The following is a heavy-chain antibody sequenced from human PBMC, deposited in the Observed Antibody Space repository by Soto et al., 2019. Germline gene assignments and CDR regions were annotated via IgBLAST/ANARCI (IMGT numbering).Heavy chain of an antibody. Sequence: QVQLVQSGAEVTKPGASLKVSCKASGYTFTSYGISWVRQAPGQGLEWMGWILAYNGNTNYAQKLQGRVTMTTDTCTSTAYMELRGLSSDDTAVYYFVRGGPNIVGATPAYWGQGTLVTVS. V-gene: IGHV1-18*04. D-gene: IGHD1-26*01. J-gene: IGHJ4*02. CDR1: GYTFTSYG. CDR2: ILAYNGNT. CDR3: VRGGPNIVGATPAY.